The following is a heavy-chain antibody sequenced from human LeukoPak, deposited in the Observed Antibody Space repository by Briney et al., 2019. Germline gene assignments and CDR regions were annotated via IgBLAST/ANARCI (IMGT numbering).Heavy chain of an antibody. V-gene: IGHV4-39*01. J-gene: IGHJ4*02. CDR3: ARLGSSWYQLDY. CDR1: GGSISSNNHF. Sequence: SETLSLTCTVSGGSISSNNHFWGWIRQPPGKGLEWVGSIHYSGSTYYNPSLKSRVTIPVDTSKNQFSLKLSSVTAADTAVYYCARLGSSWYQLDYWGQGALVTVSS. CDR2: IHYSGST. D-gene: IGHD6-13*01.